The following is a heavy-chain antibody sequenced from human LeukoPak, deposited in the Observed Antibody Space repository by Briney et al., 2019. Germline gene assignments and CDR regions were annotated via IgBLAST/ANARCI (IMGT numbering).Heavy chain of an antibody. J-gene: IGHJ3*02. CDR1: RFTFSSSA. CDR3: TTSGNPSLIDI. V-gene: IGHV3-15*01. D-gene: IGHD1-26*01. CDR2: IKRKSDGGTT. Sequence: PGGSLRLSCAASRFTFSSSAMSWVRQAPGKGLEWVGRIKRKSDGGTTDYAAPVKGRFTISRDDSKSILYFQMNSLKTEDAAVYYCTTSGNPSLIDIWGQGTMVTVSS.